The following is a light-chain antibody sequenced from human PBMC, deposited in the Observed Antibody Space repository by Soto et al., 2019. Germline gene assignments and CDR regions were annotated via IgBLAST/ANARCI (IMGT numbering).Light chain of an antibody. J-gene: IGLJ1*01. V-gene: IGLV2-8*01. CDR2: EVT. CDR1: SSDVGGHDL. CDR3: SSYAGNNNPYV. Sequence: QSVLTRPPSASGSPGQSVTISCTGTSSDVGGHDLVSWYQQHPGKAPTLIIYEVTKRPSGVPDRFSGSKSANSASLTVSGLQAEDEADYYCSSYAGNNNPYVFGTGTKVT.